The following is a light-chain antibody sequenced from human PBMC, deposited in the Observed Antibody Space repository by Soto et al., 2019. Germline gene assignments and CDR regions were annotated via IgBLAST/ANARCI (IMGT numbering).Light chain of an antibody. CDR1: SSNVGGYNH. Sequence: QSVLTQPASVSGSPGQSITISCTGTSSNVGGYNHVSWYQQHPGKAPKLLIYEVTNRPSGVSNRFSGSKSGNTASLTISGLQAEDEADYACCSYAASNTLIFGGGTKLTVL. V-gene: IGLV2-23*02. CDR3: CSYAASNTLI. CDR2: EVT. J-gene: IGLJ2*01.